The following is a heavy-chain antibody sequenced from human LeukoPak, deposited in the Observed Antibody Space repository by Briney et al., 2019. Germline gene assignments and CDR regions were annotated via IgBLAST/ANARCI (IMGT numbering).Heavy chain of an antibody. D-gene: IGHD3-10*01. V-gene: IGHV4-34*01. CDR2: INRGGST. J-gene: IGHJ6*04. Sequence: SETLSLTCAVYGGPFSGYYWSWIRQPPGKGLEWIGEINRGGSTNYNPSLKSRVTISVDTSKNQFSLKMSSLTAADTAVYYCARGYGSGSYYHVWGKGTTVTVSS. CDR3: ARGYGSGSYYHV. CDR1: GGPFSGYY.